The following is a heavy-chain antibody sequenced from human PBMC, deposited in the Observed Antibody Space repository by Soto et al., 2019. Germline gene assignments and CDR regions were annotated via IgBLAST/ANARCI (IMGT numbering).Heavy chain of an antibody. CDR2: INAGNGNT. CDR3: ARDQRFLEWLFGFDNWFDP. CDR1: GYTFTSYA. Sequence: ASVKVSCKASGYTFTSYAMHWVRQAPGQRLDWLGWINAGNGNTIYSQKFQGRVTITRDTSASTAYMELSSLRSEDTAVYYCARDQRFLEWLFGFDNWFDPWGQGTLVTVSS. J-gene: IGHJ5*02. V-gene: IGHV1-3*01. D-gene: IGHD3-3*01.